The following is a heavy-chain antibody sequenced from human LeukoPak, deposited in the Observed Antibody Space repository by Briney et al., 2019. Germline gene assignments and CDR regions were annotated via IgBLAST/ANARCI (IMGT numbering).Heavy chain of an antibody. CDR1: GFSFTSSE. V-gene: IGHV3-48*03. D-gene: IGHD6-13*01. CDR3: ARERTAADGSYFLGWFDP. Sequence: GGSLRLSCVASGFSFTSSEMNWVRQAPGKGLEWISYISTSGNTIHYANSVKGRFTISRDNPKNSLYLQMNSLRAEDTAVYYCARERTAADGSYFLGWFDPWGQGTLVTVSS. CDR2: ISTSGNTI. J-gene: IGHJ5*02.